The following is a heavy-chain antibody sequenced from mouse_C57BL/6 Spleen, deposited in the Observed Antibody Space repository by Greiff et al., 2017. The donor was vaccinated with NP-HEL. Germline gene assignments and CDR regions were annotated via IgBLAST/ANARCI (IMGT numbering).Heavy chain of an antibody. V-gene: IGHV1-26*01. J-gene: IGHJ3*01. D-gene: IGHD1-1*01. CDR3: ARSASHDGSRPWFAY. Sequence: VQLQQSGPELVKPGASVKISCKASGYTFTDYYMNWVKQSHGKSLEWIGDINPNNGGTSYNQKFKGKATLTVDKSSSTAYMELRSLTSEDSAVYDCARSASHDGSRPWFAYWGQGTLVTVSA. CDR2: INPNNGGT. CDR1: GYTFTDYY.